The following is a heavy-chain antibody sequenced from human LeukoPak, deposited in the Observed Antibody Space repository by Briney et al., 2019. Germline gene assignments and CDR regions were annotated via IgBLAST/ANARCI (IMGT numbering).Heavy chain of an antibody. CDR3: ARWGSAAGTLED. CDR2: ISSSSTI. CDR1: GFSLSRYW. D-gene: IGHD6-13*01. J-gene: IGHJ4*02. Sequence: SGGSLRLSCAASGFSLSRYWMSWVRQAPGKGLEWVSYISSSSTIYYADSVKGRFTISRDNAKNSLYLQMNSLRAEDTAVYYCARWGSAAGTLEDWGQGTLVTVSS. V-gene: IGHV3-48*04.